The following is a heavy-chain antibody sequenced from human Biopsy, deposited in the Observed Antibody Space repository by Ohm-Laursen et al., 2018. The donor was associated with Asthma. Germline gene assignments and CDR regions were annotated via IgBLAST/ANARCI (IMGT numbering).Heavy chain of an antibody. CDR1: GFTFSTYG. J-gene: IGHJ6*02. CDR2: ISYDGSNK. Sequence: SLRLSCAASGFTFSTYGMHWVRQAPGKGLEWVAVISYDGSNKYYADSVKGRFTISRDNSKNTLYLQMNSLRAEDTAVYYCAREGGDYLSGYYYYYGMDVWGQGTTVTVSS. D-gene: IGHD4-17*01. V-gene: IGHV3-30*03. CDR3: AREGGDYLSGYYYYYGMDV.